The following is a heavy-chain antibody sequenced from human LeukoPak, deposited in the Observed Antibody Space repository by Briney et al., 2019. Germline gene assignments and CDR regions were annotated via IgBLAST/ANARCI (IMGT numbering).Heavy chain of an antibody. CDR3: ARDQGGGYCSSTSCHHFDP. J-gene: IGHJ5*02. Sequence: SSETLSLTCTVSGGSISSGGYYWSWIRQHPGKGLEWIGYIYYSGSTYYNPSPKSRVTISVDTSKNQFSLKLSSVTAADTAVYYCARDQGGGYCSSTSCHHFDPWGQGTLVTVSS. V-gene: IGHV4-31*03. CDR1: GGSISSGGYY. D-gene: IGHD2-2*01. CDR2: IYYSGST.